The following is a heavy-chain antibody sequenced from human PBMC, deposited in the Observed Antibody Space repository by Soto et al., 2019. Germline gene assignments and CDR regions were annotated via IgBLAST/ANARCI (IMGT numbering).Heavy chain of an antibody. D-gene: IGHD2-21*01. V-gene: IGHV1-46*04. Sequence: HVQLEQSGDEVKKPGASVRISCKSSGYTFTSHYMHWVRQAPGQGLEWMGLINPTGTSTLYARNLRGRVVMTRDTSTNTDYMELSSLRSEDTAVYYCARDNSQQIVWWFDPWGQGTLVTVSS. CDR1: GYTFTSHY. CDR2: INPTGTST. CDR3: ARDNSQQIVWWFDP. J-gene: IGHJ5*02.